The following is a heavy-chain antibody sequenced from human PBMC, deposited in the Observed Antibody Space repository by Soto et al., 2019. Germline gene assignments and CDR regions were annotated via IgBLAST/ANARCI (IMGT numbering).Heavy chain of an antibody. CDR3: ARYVDTAMVTGYFDY. V-gene: IGHV1-46*01. J-gene: IGHJ4*02. D-gene: IGHD5-18*01. CDR1: GYTFTSYY. Sequence: ASVKVSCKASGYTFTSYYMHWVRQAPGQGLEWMGIINPSGGSTSYAQKFQGRVTMTRDTSTSTVYMELSSLRSEDTAVYYCARYVDTAMVTGYFDYWGQGTLVTVSS. CDR2: INPSGGST.